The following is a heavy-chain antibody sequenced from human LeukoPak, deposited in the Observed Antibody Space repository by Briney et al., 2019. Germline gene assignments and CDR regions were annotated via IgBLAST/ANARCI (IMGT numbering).Heavy chain of an antibody. D-gene: IGHD3-3*02. J-gene: IGHJ5*02. V-gene: IGHV4-61*02. CDR3: VRDRHFWSGYYAGLFDP. CDR2: IYGNGAT. Sequence: PSETLSLTCTVSGDSISRSTYYWSWIRQPAGERLQWIGRIYGNGATTYNPSLKTRVTMSVDTSKNQFSLKLTSVTAADTAVYYCVRDRHFWSGYYAGLFDPWGQGTRVTVSS. CDR1: GDSISRSTYY.